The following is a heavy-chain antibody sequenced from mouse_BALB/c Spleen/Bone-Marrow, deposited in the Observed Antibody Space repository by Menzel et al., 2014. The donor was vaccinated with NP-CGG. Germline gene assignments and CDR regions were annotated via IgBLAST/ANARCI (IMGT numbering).Heavy chain of an antibody. V-gene: IGHV1-4*02. CDR2: INPSIGYT. CDR3: AREGTYYAYFDY. CDR1: GYIFTSYT. J-gene: IGHJ2*01. D-gene: IGHD1-1*01. Sequence: QVQLQQSAAELARPGASVKLSCKASGYIFTSYTIQWIKQRPGQGLEWIGYINPSIGYTKYNQKFKDKTTLTADTSSSTTYMQLSSLTSEDSAVYYCAREGTYYAYFDYWGQGTTLTVSS.